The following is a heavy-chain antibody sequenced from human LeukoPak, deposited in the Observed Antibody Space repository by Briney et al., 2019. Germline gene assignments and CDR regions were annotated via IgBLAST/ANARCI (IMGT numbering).Heavy chain of an antibody. CDR2: INGNSGGT. J-gene: IGHJ5*02. CDR1: GYTFICYY. D-gene: IGHD4-23*01. CDR3: AREGLPGRAGGYSEVDH. V-gene: IGHV1-2*02. Sequence: ASVKVSCKASGYTFICYYIHWVRQAPGQGLEWMGWINGNSGGTNYEQKFQGRVTMTRDTSNNTAYMEMSGLRSDDTAVYYCAREGLPGRAGGYSEVDHWGQGTLVAVSS.